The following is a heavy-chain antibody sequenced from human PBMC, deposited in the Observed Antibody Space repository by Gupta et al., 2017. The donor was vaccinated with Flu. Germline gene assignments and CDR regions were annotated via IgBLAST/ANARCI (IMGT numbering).Heavy chain of an antibody. CDR2: IYWNDDK. J-gene: IGHJ5*02. Sequence: QITLKESGPTLVKPTQTLTLTCTFSGFSLSTSGVGVGWIRQPPGQALEWLALIYWNDDKRYSPSLKSRLTITKDTSKNQVVLTMTNMDPVDTATYYCAHRCDGTIFGVCPVDNWFDPWGQGTLVTVSS. V-gene: IGHV2-5*01. CDR1: GFSLSTSGVG. D-gene: IGHD3-3*01. CDR3: AHRCDGTIFGVCPVDNWFDP.